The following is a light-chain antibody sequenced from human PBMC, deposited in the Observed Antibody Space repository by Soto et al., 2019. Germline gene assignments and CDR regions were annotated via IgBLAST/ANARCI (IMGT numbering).Light chain of an antibody. J-gene: IGKJ5*01. CDR3: QQTYSTPST. Sequence: DIQMTQSPSSLSASVGDRVTITCRASQTISSSLNWYQQRPGKAPNLLIYASSSLQSGVPPRFSGSGSGTDFTLTISSLQPEDFATYYCQQTYSTPSTFGQGTRLEIK. CDR1: QTISSS. V-gene: IGKV1-39*01. CDR2: ASS.